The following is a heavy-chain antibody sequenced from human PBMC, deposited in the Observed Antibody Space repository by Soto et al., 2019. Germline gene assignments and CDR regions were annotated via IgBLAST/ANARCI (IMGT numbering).Heavy chain of an antibody. Sequence: QFQLVQFGAEVRKPGASVKVSCKASGYNFTRFVISWGRQAPGRGLWRTRWLGGHSGHTRQAQKFQGTPTVTTDASRNTAYIDLRRLTSDDTALYYCRREGQQLAQEDYDQNHGMDVWGQGTTVIVSS. CDR3: RREGQQLAQEDYDQNHGMDV. CDR1: GYNFTRFV. D-gene: IGHD6-13*01. J-gene: IGHJ6*02. CDR2: LGGHSGHT. V-gene: IGHV1-18*01.